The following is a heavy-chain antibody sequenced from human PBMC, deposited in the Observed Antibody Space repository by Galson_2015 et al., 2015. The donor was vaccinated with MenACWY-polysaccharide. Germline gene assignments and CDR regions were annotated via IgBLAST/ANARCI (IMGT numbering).Heavy chain of an antibody. CDR3: ARIESIAAAGTGDY. V-gene: IGHV1-69*02. CDR1: GGTFSSYT. CDR2: IIPILGIA. J-gene: IGHJ4*02. D-gene: IGHD6-13*01. Sequence: SVKVSCKASGGTFSSYTISWVRQAPGQGLEWMGRIIPILGIANYAQKFQGRVTITADKSTSTAYVELSSLRSEDTAVYYCARIESIAAAGTGDYWGQGTLVTVSS.